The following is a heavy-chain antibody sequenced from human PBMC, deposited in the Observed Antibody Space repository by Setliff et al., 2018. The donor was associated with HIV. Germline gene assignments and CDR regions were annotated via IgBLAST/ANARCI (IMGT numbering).Heavy chain of an antibody. CDR1: GFTFSTYG. Sequence: PGGSLRLSCAASGFTFSTYGMSWVRQAPGRGLEWVAHIGSSNHGIHYTASVQGRFTVSRDNANNLLFLQMNNLRDEDTAVYYCASFYGDYGYWGHGTQVTVSS. V-gene: IGHV3-48*02. J-gene: IGHJ4*01. D-gene: IGHD3-10*01. CDR2: IGSSNHGI. CDR3: ASFYGDYGY.